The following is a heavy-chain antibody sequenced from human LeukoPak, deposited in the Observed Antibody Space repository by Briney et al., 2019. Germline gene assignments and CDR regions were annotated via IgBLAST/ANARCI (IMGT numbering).Heavy chain of an antibody. V-gene: IGHV3-9*02. Sequence: AGGPLRLPCPPAGLTSDNYAMHWFRQAPGKGLKWVSGISWNSGSIGYADSVKGRFTISRDNAKNSLYLQMNSLRAEDTALYYCAKDIDSSSSGSFDYWGQGTLVTVSS. D-gene: IGHD6-6*01. CDR1: GLTSDNYA. J-gene: IGHJ4*02. CDR2: ISWNSGSI. CDR3: AKDIDSSSSGSFDY.